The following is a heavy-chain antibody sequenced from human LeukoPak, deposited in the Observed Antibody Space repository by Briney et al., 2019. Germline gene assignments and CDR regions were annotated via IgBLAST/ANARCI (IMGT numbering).Heavy chain of an antibody. V-gene: IGHV1-18*01. CDR2: ISAYNGNT. Sequence: ASVKVSCKASGYTFTSYGISWLRQAPGQGLEWRGWISAYNGNTNYAQKLQGRVTMTTDTSTSTAYMVLRSLRSDDTAVYYCARCKRWGSYKANDAFDILGQGTMATVS. CDR1: GYTFTSYG. CDR3: ARCKRWGSYKANDAFDI. D-gene: IGHD1-26*01. J-gene: IGHJ3*02.